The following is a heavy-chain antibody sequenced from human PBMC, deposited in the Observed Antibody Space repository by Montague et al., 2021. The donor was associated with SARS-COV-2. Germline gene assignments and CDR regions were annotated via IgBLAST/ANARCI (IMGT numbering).Heavy chain of an antibody. CDR2: IYYSGST. D-gene: IGHD3-22*01. CDR1: GGSISSGGYY. Sequence: TLSLTCTVSGGSISSGGYYWSWIRQHPGKGLEWIGYIYYSGSTYYNPSLKSRVTISVDTSKNQFSLKLSSVTAADTAVYYCARAHITMIVVVDAFDIWGQGTMGTVSS. J-gene: IGHJ3*02. V-gene: IGHV4-31*03. CDR3: ARAHITMIVVVDAFDI.